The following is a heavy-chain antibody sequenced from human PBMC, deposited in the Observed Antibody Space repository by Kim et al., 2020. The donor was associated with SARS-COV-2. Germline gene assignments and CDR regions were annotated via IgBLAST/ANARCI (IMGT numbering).Heavy chain of an antibody. Sequence: ASVKVSCKASGYTFTSYGISWVRQAPGQGLEWMGWISAYNGNTNYAQKLQGRVTMTTDTSTSTAYMELRSLRSDDTAVYYCARDLLAGYGSGSYYKVYYYYGMDVWGQGTTVTVSS. V-gene: IGHV1-18*04. CDR1: GYTFTSYG. CDR3: ARDLLAGYGSGSYYKVYYYYGMDV. D-gene: IGHD3-10*01. CDR2: ISAYNGNT. J-gene: IGHJ6*02.